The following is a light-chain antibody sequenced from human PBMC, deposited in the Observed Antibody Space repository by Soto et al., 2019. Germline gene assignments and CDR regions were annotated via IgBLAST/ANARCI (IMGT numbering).Light chain of an antibody. CDR3: QQYGSSPRT. Sequence: PVASSTLSCRASQSVSSSYLAWYQQKPGQAPRLLIYGASSRATGIPDRFSGSGSGTDFTLTISRLEPEDFAVYYCQQYGSSPRTFGQGTKVDIK. V-gene: IGKV3-20*01. CDR2: GAS. CDR1: QSVSSSY. J-gene: IGKJ1*01.